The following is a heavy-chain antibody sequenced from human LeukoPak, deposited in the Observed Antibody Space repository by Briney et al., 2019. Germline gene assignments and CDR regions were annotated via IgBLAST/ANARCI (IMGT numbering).Heavy chain of an antibody. V-gene: IGHV4-34*01. CDR3: ARGKLYSRTFDY. CDR2: INHSGST. CDR1: GGSFSGYY. Sequence: SETLSLTCAVYGGSFSGYYWSWIRQPPGKGLEWIGEINHSGSTNYNPSLKSRVTISVDTSKNQFSLKLSSVTAADTAVYYCARGKLYSRTFDYWGQGTLVTVSS. D-gene: IGHD6-13*01. J-gene: IGHJ4*02.